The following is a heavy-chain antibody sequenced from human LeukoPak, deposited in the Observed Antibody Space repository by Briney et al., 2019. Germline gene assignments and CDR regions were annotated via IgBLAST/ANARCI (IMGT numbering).Heavy chain of an antibody. CDR1: GFTFSTYC. D-gene: IGHD3-10*01. CDR3: VKDGERSGSYYFDY. CDR2: ICPDGTVT. Sequence: QLGGSLRLSCAAAGFTFSTYCMHWVRQAPGKGPMWVSRICPDGTVTNYADSVKARFIISRDNARNTVYLQMSSLRAEGTAVYYCVKDGERSGSYYFDYWGQGTLVTVSS. V-gene: IGHV3-74*01. J-gene: IGHJ4*02.